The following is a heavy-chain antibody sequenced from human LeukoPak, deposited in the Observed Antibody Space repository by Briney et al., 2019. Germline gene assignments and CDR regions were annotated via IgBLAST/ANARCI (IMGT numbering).Heavy chain of an antibody. V-gene: IGHV6-1*01. J-gene: IGHJ3*01. CDR1: GDSVSSSSAG. CDR2: TYYRSKWYN. Sequence: SQTLSLTCAISGDSVSSSSAGGNWIRQSPSRVLQWLGRTYYRSKWYNDYAVSVKSRITINPDTSKNQLSLQLNSVTPEDTAVYYCARDRGVRAFDVWGQGTMVTVSS. CDR3: ARDRGVRAFDV.